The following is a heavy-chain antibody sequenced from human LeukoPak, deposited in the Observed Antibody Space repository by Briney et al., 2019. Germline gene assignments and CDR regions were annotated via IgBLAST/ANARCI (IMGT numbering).Heavy chain of an antibody. J-gene: IGHJ3*02. CDR1: GFTVSSNY. CDR3: ARLRITMVRGVITYDAFDI. Sequence: PGGSLRLSCAASGFTVSSNYMSWVRQAPGEGLEWVSVIYSGGSTYYADSVKGRFTISRDNSKNTLYLQMNSLRAEDTAVYYCARLRITMVRGVITYDAFDIWGQGTMVTVSS. D-gene: IGHD3-10*01. V-gene: IGHV3-53*01. CDR2: IYSGGST.